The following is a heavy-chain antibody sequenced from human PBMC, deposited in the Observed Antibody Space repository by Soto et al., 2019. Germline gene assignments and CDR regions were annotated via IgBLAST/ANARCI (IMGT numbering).Heavy chain of an antibody. CDR2: TFTGGST. Sequence: EVQLVETGGGLIQPGGSLRLSCLASGFSVTTNYIIWVRQPPGKGLEWVSTTFTGGSTHDADSVKARFSISGDNTKNTVYLQMNNSRVADTAVDYCAKKPPSSIQRWAFGMDVWGQGATVCVSS. D-gene: IGHD1-26*01. CDR1: GFSVTTNY. J-gene: IGHJ6*02. V-gene: IGHV3-53*02. CDR3: AKKPPSSIQRWAFGMDV.